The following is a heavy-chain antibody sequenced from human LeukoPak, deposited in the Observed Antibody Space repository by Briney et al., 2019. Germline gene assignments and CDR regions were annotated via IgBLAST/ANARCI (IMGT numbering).Heavy chain of an antibody. CDR2: IIPILGIA. J-gene: IGHJ5*02. D-gene: IGHD5-24*01. V-gene: IGHV1-69*04. Sequence: ASVKVSCKASGGTFSSYAISWVRQAPGQGLEWMGRIIPILGIANYAQKFQGRVTITADKSTSTAYMELSSLRSEDTAVYYCARLEMATIKNRFDPWGQGTLVTVSS. CDR1: GGTFSSYA. CDR3: ARLEMATIKNRFDP.